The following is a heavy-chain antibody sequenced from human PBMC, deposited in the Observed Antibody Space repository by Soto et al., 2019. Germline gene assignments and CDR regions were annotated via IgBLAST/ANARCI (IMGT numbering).Heavy chain of an antibody. CDR3: ARHMEDIVVVVAATHFDY. CDR2: FYYSGSP. V-gene: IGHV4-39*01. Sequence: SETLSLTCTVSGDSIRSSSHYWAWNRQPPGKGLEWIGGFYYSGSPYYNPSLKSRVTMSVDTSKNQFSLNLNSVTAADTAVYYCARHMEDIVVVVAATHFDYWGQGTLVTVSS. D-gene: IGHD2-15*01. CDR1: GDSIRSSSHY. J-gene: IGHJ4*02.